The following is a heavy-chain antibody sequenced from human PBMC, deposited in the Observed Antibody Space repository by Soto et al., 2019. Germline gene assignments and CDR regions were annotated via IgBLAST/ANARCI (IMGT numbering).Heavy chain of an antibody. CDR1: GFTFSSYA. D-gene: IGHD6-19*01. CDR3: ASRSSGWYFVY. J-gene: IGHJ4*02. V-gene: IGHV3-23*01. Sequence: EVQLLESGGGLVQPGGSLRLSCAASGFTFSSYAMNWVRQAPGKGLEWVSVISGSGGSTYYADSVKGRFTISRDNSKNTRYLQMNSLRVEDTAVYYCASRSSGWYFVYWGQGTLVTVSS. CDR2: ISGSGGST.